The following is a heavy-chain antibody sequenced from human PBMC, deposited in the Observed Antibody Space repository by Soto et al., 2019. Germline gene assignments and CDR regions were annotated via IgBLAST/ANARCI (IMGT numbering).Heavy chain of an antibody. CDR2: IIPIFGTA. Sequence: QVQLVQSGAEVKKPGSSVKVSCKASGGTFSSYAISWVRQAPGQGLEWMGGIIPIFGTANYAQKFQGRVTITADESTSTAYMELSSLRSEDTAVYYCAREYYDFWSGYSGTQRGWCMDVWGQGTTVTVSS. D-gene: IGHD3-3*01. V-gene: IGHV1-69*01. CDR3: AREYYDFWSGYSGTQRGWCMDV. CDR1: GGTFSSYA. J-gene: IGHJ6*02.